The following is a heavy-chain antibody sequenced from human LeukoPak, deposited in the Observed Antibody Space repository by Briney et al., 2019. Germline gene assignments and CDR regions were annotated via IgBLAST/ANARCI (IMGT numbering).Heavy chain of an antibody. CDR1: GGSFSGYY. J-gene: IGHJ4*02. Sequence: SETLSLTCAVYGGSFSGYYWSWIRQPPGKGLEWIGEINHSGSTNYNPSLKSRVTISVDTSKNQFSLKLSSVTAADTAVYYCARVVLSQALFDYWGQGTLVTVSS. CDR3: ARVVLSQALFDY. D-gene: IGHD2/OR15-2a*01. CDR2: INHSGST. V-gene: IGHV4-34*09.